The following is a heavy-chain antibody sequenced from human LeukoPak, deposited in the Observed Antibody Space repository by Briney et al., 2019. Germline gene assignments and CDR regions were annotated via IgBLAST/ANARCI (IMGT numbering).Heavy chain of an antibody. CDR3: VKDLSGSYTFDY. Sequence: GGSLRLSCSASGFTFSSYAMHWVRQAPGKGLEYVSGINDNGRRTHYADSVKGRFTISRDDSKNTLFLQMNSLRAEDTAVYHCVKDLSGSYTFDYWGQGTLVTASS. J-gene: IGHJ4*02. D-gene: IGHD1-26*01. CDR2: INDNGRRT. V-gene: IGHV3-64*03. CDR1: GFTFSSYA.